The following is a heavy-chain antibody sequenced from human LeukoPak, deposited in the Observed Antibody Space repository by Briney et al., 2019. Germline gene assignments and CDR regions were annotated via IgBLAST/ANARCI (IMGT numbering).Heavy chain of an antibody. CDR3: ARDLGFDP. CDR2: ISSSGSTR. Sequence: GGSLRLSCAASGFTFSSYEMNWVRQAPGKGLECASYISSSGSTRYYADSVKGRFTLSRDNAQNSLYLQMNSVRAEDTAGYYCARDLGFDPWGQGTLVTVSS. V-gene: IGHV3-48*03. J-gene: IGHJ5*02. CDR1: GFTFSSYE.